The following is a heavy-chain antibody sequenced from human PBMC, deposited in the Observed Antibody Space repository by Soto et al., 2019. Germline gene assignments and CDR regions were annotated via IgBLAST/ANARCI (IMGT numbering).Heavy chain of an antibody. CDR2: IYYSGST. J-gene: IGHJ6*02. V-gene: IGHV4-31*03. CDR3: ARIIVSVGDAGDYYYYYGMDV. CDR1: GGSISSGGYY. D-gene: IGHD2-15*01. Sequence: QVQLQESGPGLVKPSQTLSLTCTVSGGSISSGGYYWSWIRQHPGKGLEWIGYIYYSGSTYYNPSLKSRVTISVDTSKNQFSLKLSSVTAADTAVYYCARIIVSVGDAGDYYYYYGMDVWGQGTTVTVSS.